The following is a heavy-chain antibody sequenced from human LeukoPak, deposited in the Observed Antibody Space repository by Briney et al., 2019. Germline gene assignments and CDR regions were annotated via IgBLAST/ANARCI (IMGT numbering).Heavy chain of an antibody. CDR1: GFTFSSYA. V-gene: IGHV3-30*04. Sequence: GGSLRLSCAASGFTFSSYAMHWVRQAPGKGLEWVAVISYDGSNKYYADSVKGRFTISRDNSKNTLYLQMNGLRAEDTAVYYCAGGVVVPAAMPADYWGQGTLVTVSS. J-gene: IGHJ4*02. CDR3: AGGVVVPAAMPADY. D-gene: IGHD2-2*01. CDR2: ISYDGSNK.